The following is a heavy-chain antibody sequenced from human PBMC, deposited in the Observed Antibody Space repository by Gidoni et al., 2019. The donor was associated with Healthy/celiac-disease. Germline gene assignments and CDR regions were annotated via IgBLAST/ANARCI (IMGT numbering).Heavy chain of an antibody. CDR1: GFTFSSYA. Sequence: EVQLLESGGGLVQPGGSLRLSCAASGFTFSSYAMSWGRQAPGKGLGWVSAISGSGGSTYYADSVKGRLNISRDNSKNTLYLQRNSLRAEDTAVYYCAKGSVAQPGFDYWGQGTLVTVSS. CDR2: ISGSGGST. D-gene: IGHD3-10*01. J-gene: IGHJ4*02. CDR3: AKGSVAQPGFDY. V-gene: IGHV3-23*01.